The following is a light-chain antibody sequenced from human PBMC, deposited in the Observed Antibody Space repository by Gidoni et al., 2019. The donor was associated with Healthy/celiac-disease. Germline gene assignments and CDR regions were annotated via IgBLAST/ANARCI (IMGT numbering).Light chain of an antibody. V-gene: IGLV3-1*01. Sequence: SYELTQPPSVSVSPGQPAIITCSGDKLGDKYACWYQQKPGQSPVLVIYQDSKRPSGIPERFSGSNSGNTATLTISGTQAMDEADYYCQAWDSSTSVVFGGGTKLTVL. CDR3: QAWDSSTSVV. CDR2: QDS. J-gene: IGLJ2*01. CDR1: KLGDKY.